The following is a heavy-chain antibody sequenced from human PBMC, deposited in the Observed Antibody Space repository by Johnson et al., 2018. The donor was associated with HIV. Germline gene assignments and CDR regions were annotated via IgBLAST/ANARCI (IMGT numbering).Heavy chain of an antibody. CDR3: AITYYKFWSGPPSSAFDI. V-gene: IGHV3-66*01. CDR1: GFNVSSNY. D-gene: IGHD3-3*01. J-gene: IGHJ3*02. Sequence: VQLVESGGGLVQPGGSLRLSCAASGFNVSSNYMSWVRQAPGKGLEWVSVIFRGDSTHYADSVRCRFTISRDSSKNTLYLQMNSLRAEAAAVYYWAITYYKFWSGPPSSAFDIWGQGTMVTVSS. CDR2: IFRGDST.